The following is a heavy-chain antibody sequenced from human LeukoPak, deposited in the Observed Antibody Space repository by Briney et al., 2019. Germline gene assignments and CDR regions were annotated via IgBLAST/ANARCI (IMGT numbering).Heavy chain of an antibody. CDR3: ARGVGYSYDSRNYYETALLY. CDR2: ISHSSGTI. D-gene: IGHD3-22*01. V-gene: IGHV3-48*02. Sequence: GGSLRLSCAASGFTFSSNWMHWVRQAPGKGLEWVSYISHSSGTIYYADSVKGRFTISRDNAKNSLSLQMNSLRDEDTAVYHCARGVGYSYDSRNYYETALLYWGQGTLVTVSS. J-gene: IGHJ4*02. CDR1: GFTFSSNW.